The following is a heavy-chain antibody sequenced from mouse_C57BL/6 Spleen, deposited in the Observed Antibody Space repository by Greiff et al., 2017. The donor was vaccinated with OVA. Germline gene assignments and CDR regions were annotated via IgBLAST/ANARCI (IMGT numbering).Heavy chain of an antibody. V-gene: IGHV1-59*01. J-gene: IGHJ4*01. D-gene: IGHD2-2*01. CDR1: GYTFTSYW. CDR3: AREVTTGYYAMDY. CDR2: IDPSDSYT. Sequence: VQLQQPGAELVRPGTSVKLSCKASGYTFTSYWMHWVKQRPGQGLEWIGVIDPSDSYTNYNQKFKGKATLTVDTSSSTAYMQLSSLTSEDSAVYYCAREVTTGYYAMDYWGQGTSVTVSS.